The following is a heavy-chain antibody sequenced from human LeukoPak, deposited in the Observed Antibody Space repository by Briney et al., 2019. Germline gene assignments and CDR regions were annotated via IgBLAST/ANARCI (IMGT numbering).Heavy chain of an antibody. D-gene: IGHD2/OR15-2a*01. CDR2: IIPIFGTA. J-gene: IGHJ5*02. V-gene: IGHV1-69*05. CDR3: ARGGIDIVTVPVSNWFDP. CDR1: GGTFSSYA. Sequence: ASVKVSFKASGGTFSSYAISWVRQAPGQGLEWMGGIIPIFGTANYAQKLQGRVTMTTDTSTNTAYMELRSLRSDDTAVYYCARGGIDIVTVPVSNWFDPWGQGTLVTVSS.